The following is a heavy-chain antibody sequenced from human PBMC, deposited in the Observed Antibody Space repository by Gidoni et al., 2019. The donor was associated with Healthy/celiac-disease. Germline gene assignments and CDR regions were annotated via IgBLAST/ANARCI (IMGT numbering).Heavy chain of an antibody. D-gene: IGHD2-2*01. CDR1: GYTFTRYY. CDR3: ARGYAPIVVVPAAIAEIDYYYYGMDV. CDR2: INPSGGST. V-gene: IGHV1-46*03. J-gene: IGHJ6*02. Sequence: QVQLVQPGAEVKKPGASVKVSCTASGYTFTRYYMHWVRQAPGQGLEWMGIINPSGGSTSYAQKFQGRVTMTRDTSTSTVYMELSSLRSEDTAVYYCARGYAPIVVVPAAIAEIDYYYYGMDVWGQGTTVTVSS.